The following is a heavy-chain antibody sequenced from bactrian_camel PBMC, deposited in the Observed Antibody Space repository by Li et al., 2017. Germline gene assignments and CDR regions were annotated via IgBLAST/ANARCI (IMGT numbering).Heavy chain of an antibody. D-gene: IGHD7*01. V-gene: IGHV3S32*01. Sequence: DVQLVESGGGSVQAGGSLRLSCAISGRSNENYFLAWFRQPPGKEREGVAAMYTGFGGGNIYYGDSVRGRFTIAQDNAKTTAYLQMTSLKPEDSTMYFCAAGQTCGNWWKASEFGYWGQGTQVTVS. CDR1: GRSNENYF. J-gene: IGHJ6*01. CDR3: AAGQTCGNWWKASEFGY. CDR2: MYTGFGGGNI.